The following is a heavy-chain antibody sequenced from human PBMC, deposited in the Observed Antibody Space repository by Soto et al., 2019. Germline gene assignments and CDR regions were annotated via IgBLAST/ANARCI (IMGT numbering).Heavy chain of an antibody. Sequence: PSETLSLTSTVSGGTISSGGYYWSWIRQHPGKGLEWIGYIYYSGSTYYNPSLKSRVTISVDTSKNQFSPKLSSVTAADTAVYYCARAKQQLSDFDYWGQGTLVTVSS. CDR1: GGTISSGGYY. J-gene: IGHJ4*02. CDR2: IYYSGST. V-gene: IGHV4-31*03. CDR3: ARAKQQLSDFDY. D-gene: IGHD6-13*01.